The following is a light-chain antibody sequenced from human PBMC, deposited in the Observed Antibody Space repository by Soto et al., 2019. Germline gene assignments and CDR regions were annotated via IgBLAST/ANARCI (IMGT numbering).Light chain of an antibody. J-gene: IGKJ2*01. CDR3: QPGHNWPLT. CDR2: GAS. V-gene: IGKV3-15*01. Sequence: EIVMTQSPATLSLSPGERAALSCRASQGISSELAWYQQKPGQPPRLLIYGASTSATGVPARFTGRGSGSDFTLTISGLQSEDFAVYYCQPGHNWPLTFGQGTRLEI. CDR1: QGISSE.